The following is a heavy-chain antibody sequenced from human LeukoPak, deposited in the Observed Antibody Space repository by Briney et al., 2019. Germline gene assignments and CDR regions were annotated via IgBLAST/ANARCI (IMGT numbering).Heavy chain of an antibody. CDR3: ARDSRTIFGVVTLPDY. J-gene: IGHJ4*02. CDR1: GYTFTGYY. CDR2: INPNSGGT. V-gene: IGHV1-2*02. Sequence: EASVKVSCKASGYTFTGYYMHWVRQAPGQGLEWMGWINPNSGGTNYAQKFQGRVTMTRDTSISTAYMELSRLRSDDTAVYYCARDSRTIFGVVTLPDYWGQGTLVTVSS. D-gene: IGHD3-3*01.